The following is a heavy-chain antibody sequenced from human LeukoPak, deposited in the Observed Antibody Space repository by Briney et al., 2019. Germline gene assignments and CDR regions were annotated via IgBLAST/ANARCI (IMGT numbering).Heavy chain of an antibody. V-gene: IGHV3-21*01. CDR1: GFTFSSYS. D-gene: IGHD3-22*01. CDR2: ISSSSSYI. Sequence: GGSLRLSCAASGFTFSSYSMNWVRQAPGKGLEWVSSISSSSSYIYYADSVKGRFTISRDNAKNSLYLQMNSLRAEDTAVYYCARRKRQYYDSSGYYRRGMHWYFDLWGRGTLVTVSS. CDR3: ARRKRQYYDSSGYYRRGMHWYFDL. J-gene: IGHJ2*01.